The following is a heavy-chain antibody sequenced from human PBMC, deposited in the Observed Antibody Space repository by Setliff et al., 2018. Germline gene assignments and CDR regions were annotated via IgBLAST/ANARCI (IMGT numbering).Heavy chain of an antibody. CDR1: GGSISNYY. D-gene: IGHD5-18*01. CDR3: ARGGYSYGHHYYYYMDV. V-gene: IGHV4-4*07. J-gene: IGHJ6*03. CDR2: IYTSGST. Sequence: SETLSLTCTVSGGSISNYYWSWIRQPAGKGLEWIGRIYTSGSTNYNPSLKSRVTMSVDTSKNQFSLKLSSVAAADTAVYYCARGGYSYGHHYYYYMDVWGKGTTVT.